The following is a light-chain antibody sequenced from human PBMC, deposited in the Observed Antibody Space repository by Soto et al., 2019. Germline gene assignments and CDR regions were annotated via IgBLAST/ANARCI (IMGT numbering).Light chain of an antibody. CDR2: AAS. CDR1: QSIRSY. J-gene: IGKJ1*01. Sequence: DIQMTQSPSSLSASVGDRVTITCWASQSIRSYLNWYQQKPGKAPKLLIYAASSLQSGVPSRFSGSGSETDFTLTISSLQPEDFATYSCQQSYSTTWTFGQGTKVDTK. CDR3: QQSYSTTWT. V-gene: IGKV1-39*01.